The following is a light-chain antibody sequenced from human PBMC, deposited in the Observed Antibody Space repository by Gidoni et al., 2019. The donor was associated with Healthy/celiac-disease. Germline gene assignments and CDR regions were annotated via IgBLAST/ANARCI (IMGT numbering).Light chain of an antibody. CDR2: AAS. Sequence: DIQMTQPPSSLSASVGDRVTITCRTSQAISNNRAWFQQKPGKAPKSLIYAASNLHSRVPSKFSGSGSGTDFTLTISSLQPEDFAIYYCQQYNSYPLTFGGGTKVEIK. CDR3: QQYNSYPLT. CDR1: QAISNN. V-gene: IGKV1-16*02. J-gene: IGKJ4*01.